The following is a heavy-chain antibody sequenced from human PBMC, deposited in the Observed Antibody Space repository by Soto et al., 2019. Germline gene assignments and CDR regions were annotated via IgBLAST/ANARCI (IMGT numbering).Heavy chain of an antibody. CDR1: GFTFSSYG. D-gene: IGHD3-10*01. CDR3: ARSQTYYYGSGSPTYYYYGMDV. V-gene: IGHV3-33*01. CDR2: IWYDGSNK. J-gene: IGHJ6*02. Sequence: GGSLRLSCAASGFTFSSYGMHWVRQAPGKGLEWVAVIWYDGSNKYYADSVKGRFTISRDNSKNTLYLQMNSLRAEDTAVYYCARSQTYYYGSGSPTYYYYGMDVWGQGTTVTVSS.